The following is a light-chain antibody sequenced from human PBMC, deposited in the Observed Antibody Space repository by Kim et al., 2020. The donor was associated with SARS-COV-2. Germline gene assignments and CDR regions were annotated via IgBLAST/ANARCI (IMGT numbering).Light chain of an antibody. CDR2: WAS. Sequence: DIVMTQSPDSLAVSLGERATINCKSGQSILYSSNNKNYLAWYQQKPGQPPKLLISWASTRESGVPDRFSGSGSGADFTLTISSLQAADVAVYYCQQYYNPPWTFGQGTKVDIK. CDR1: QSILYSSNNKNY. CDR3: QQYYNPPWT. J-gene: IGKJ1*01. V-gene: IGKV4-1*01.